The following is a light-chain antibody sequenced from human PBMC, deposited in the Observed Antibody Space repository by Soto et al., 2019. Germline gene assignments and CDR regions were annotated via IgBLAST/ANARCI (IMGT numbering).Light chain of an antibody. Sequence: QSALTQPPSASGSPGQPVTISCTGTSSDVGGYNYVSWYQQHPGKAPKLMIYEVSKRPSGVPDRFSGSKSGNTTSLTVSGLQAEDEAGYFCSSYAGSNIVLFGRGTKLTVL. CDR3: SSYAGSNIVL. V-gene: IGLV2-8*01. CDR2: EVS. CDR1: SSDVGGYNY. J-gene: IGLJ2*01.